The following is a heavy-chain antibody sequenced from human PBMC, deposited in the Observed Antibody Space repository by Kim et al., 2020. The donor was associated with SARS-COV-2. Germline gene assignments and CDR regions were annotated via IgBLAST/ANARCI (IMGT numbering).Heavy chain of an antibody. CDR1: GYTFTGYY. J-gene: IGHJ4*02. V-gene: IGHV1-2*06. Sequence: ASVKVSCKASGYTFTGYYMHWVRQAPGQGLEWMGRINPNSGGTNYAQKFQGRVTMTRDTSISTAYMELSRLRSDDTAVYYCARTSQWLVPSMEYWGQGTLVTVSS. CDR3: ARTSQWLVPSMEY. CDR2: INPNSGGT. D-gene: IGHD6-19*01.